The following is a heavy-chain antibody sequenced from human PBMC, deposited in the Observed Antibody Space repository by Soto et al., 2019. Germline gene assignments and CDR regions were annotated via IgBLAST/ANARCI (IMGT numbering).Heavy chain of an antibody. CDR2: IVVGSGNT. CDR1: GFTFTSSA. CDR3: AADLDIVVVPAAHYYYGMDV. D-gene: IGHD2-2*03. Sequence: SVKVSCKASGFTFTSSAVQWVRQARGQRLEWIGWIVVGSGNTNYAQKFQERVTITRDMSTSTAYMELSSLRSEDTAVYYCAADLDIVVVPAAHYYYGMDVWGQGTTVTVS. J-gene: IGHJ6*02. V-gene: IGHV1-58*01.